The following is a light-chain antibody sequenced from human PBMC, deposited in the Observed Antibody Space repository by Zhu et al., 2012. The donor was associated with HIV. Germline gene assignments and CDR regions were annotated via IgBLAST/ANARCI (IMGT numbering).Light chain of an antibody. CDR1: QSVSSF. CDR3: QQRINWPLT. Sequence: IVLTQSPATLSLSPGERATLSCRASQSVSSFLAWYQQKPGQAPRLLIYDASKRATGIPARFSGSGTGTDFTLTISSLEPEDFALYYCQQRINWPLTFGGGTKVEIK. V-gene: IGKV3-11*01. J-gene: IGKJ4*01. CDR2: DAS.